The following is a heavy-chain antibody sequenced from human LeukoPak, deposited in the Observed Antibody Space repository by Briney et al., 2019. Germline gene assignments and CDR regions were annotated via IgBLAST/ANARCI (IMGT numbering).Heavy chain of an antibody. V-gene: IGHV4-39*01. CDR1: GGSISSSSYY. D-gene: IGHD4-17*01. Sequence: SETLSPTCTVSGGSISSSSYYWGWIRQPPGKGLEWIGSIYYSGSTYYNPSLKSRVTISVDTSKNQFSLKLSSVTAADTAVYYCARRAFRATVYGYWYFDLWGRGTLVTVSS. CDR2: IYYSGST. J-gene: IGHJ2*01. CDR3: ARRAFRATVYGYWYFDL.